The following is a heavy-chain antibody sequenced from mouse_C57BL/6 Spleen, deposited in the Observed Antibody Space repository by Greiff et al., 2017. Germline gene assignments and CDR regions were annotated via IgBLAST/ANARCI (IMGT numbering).Heavy chain of an antibody. CDR2: IWSGGST. CDR3: AREGYYGSSYPSYAMDY. Sequence: QVQLQQSGPGLVQPSQSLSITCTVSGFSLTSYGVHWVRQSPGKGLEWLGVIWSGGSTDYNAAFISRLSISKDNSTSQVFFKMNSLQADDTAIYYCAREGYYGSSYPSYAMDYWGQGTSVTVSS. CDR1: GFSLTSYG. V-gene: IGHV2-2*01. J-gene: IGHJ4*01. D-gene: IGHD1-1*01.